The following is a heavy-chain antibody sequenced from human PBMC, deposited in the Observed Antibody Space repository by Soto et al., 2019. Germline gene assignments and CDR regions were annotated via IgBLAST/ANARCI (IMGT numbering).Heavy chain of an antibody. CDR2: ISGSGGST. Sequence: EVQLLESGGGLVQPGGSLRLSCAASGFTFSSYAMSWVRQAPGKGLEWVSAISGSGGSTYYADSVKGRFTISRDNSKNXRYLQMNSLRAEDTAVYYCAKDSDSSGYYPSNRIDYWGQGTLVTVSS. CDR1: GFTFSSYA. V-gene: IGHV3-23*01. D-gene: IGHD3-22*01. J-gene: IGHJ4*02. CDR3: AKDSDSSGYYPSNRIDY.